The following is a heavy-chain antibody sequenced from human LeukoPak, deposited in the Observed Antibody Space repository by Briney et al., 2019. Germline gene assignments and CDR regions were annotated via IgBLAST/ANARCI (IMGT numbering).Heavy chain of an antibody. CDR1: GFTIDDYA. CDR2: ISWNSGSI. V-gene: IGHV3-9*01. J-gene: IGHJ4*02. D-gene: IGHD3-10*01. CDR3: AKYLITMVRGVAGLDY. Sequence: GGSLRLSCAASGFTIDDYAMHWVRQAPGKGLEWVSGISWNSGSIGYADSVKGRFTISRDNSKITLYLQMNGLRAEDTAVYYCAKYLITMVRGVAGLDYWGQGTLVTVSS.